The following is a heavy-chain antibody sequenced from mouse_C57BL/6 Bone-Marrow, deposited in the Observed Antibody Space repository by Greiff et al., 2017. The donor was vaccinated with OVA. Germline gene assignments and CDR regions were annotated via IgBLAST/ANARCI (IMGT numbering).Heavy chain of an antibody. CDR2: IYPGSGST. CDR3: ASLLYYYGSSYEAMDY. D-gene: IGHD1-1*01. J-gene: IGHJ4*01. CDR1: GYTFTSYW. V-gene: IGHV1-55*01. Sequence: VQLQESGAELVKPGASVKMSCKASGYTFTSYWITWVKQRPGQGLEWIGDIYPGSGSTNYNEKFKSKATLTVDTSSSTAYMQLSSLTSEDSAVYYCASLLYYYGSSYEAMDYWGQGTSVTVSS.